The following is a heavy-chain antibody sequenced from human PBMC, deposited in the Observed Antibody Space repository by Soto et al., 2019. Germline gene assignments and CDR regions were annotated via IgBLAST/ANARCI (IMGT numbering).Heavy chain of an antibody. CDR2: INHSGST. D-gene: IGHD3-3*01. J-gene: IGHJ4*02. Sequence: SETLSLTCAVYGWAFSGYSLSWLRPPPGKGLEWIGEINHSGSTNYNPSLKSRVTISVDTSKNQFSLKLSSVTAADTAVYYCARGHPNYDFWSGYYYPDYWGQGTLVTVSS. CDR1: GWAFSGYS. V-gene: IGHV4-34*01. CDR3: ARGHPNYDFWSGYYYPDY.